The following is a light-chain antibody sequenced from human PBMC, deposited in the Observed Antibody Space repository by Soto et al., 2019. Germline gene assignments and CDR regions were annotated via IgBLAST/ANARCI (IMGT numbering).Light chain of an antibody. CDR2: DVS. CDR1: SRDVGAYDY. V-gene: IGLV2-11*01. J-gene: IGLJ2*01. CDR3: CSYAGSYTLEV. Sequence: QSALTQPPSVSGSPGQSVTISCTGTSRDVGAYDYVSWYQQHPGKAPKLIIYDVSQRPSGVPDRFSGSKSGNTASLTISGLQADDETDYYCCSYAGSYTLEVFGGGTKLTVL.